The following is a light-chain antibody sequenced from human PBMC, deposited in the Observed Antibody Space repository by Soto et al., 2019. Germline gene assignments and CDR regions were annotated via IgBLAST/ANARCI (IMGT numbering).Light chain of an antibody. J-gene: IGKJ1*01. CDR1: QDIRTE. Sequence: AIQMPQSPSSLSASVGDRVTITCRASQDIRTELGWYQQKPGKAPKLLIYATSSLQSGVPSRFSGSRSGTEFTLTISSLQPEDFAIYYCLQDSSYTRTFGQGTRVEIK. CDR2: ATS. CDR3: LQDSSYTRT. V-gene: IGKV1-6*01.